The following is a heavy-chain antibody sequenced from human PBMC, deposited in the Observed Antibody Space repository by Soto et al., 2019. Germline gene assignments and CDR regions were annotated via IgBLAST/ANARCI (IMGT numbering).Heavy chain of an antibody. J-gene: IGHJ4*02. CDR2: ISYDGSNK. Sequence: QVQLVESGGGVVQPGRSLRLSCAASGFTFSSYAMHWVRQAPGKGLEWVAVISYDGSNKYYADSVKGRFTISRDNSKNTLYREMNSLRAEDTAVYYCARVRAVAGTFEDYWGQGTLVTVSS. CDR3: ARVRAVAGTFEDY. CDR1: GFTFSSYA. D-gene: IGHD6-19*01. V-gene: IGHV3-30-3*01.